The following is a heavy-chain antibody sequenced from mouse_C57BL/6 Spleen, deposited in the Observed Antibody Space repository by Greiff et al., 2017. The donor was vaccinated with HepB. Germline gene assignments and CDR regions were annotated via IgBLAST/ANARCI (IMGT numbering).Heavy chain of an antibody. CDR3: ARESLYYGSTYWYFDF. J-gene: IGHJ1*03. CDR2: IHPNSGST. V-gene: IGHV1-64*01. Sequence: QVQLQQSGAELVKPGASVKLSCKASGYTFTSYWMHWVKQRPGQGLEWIGMIHPNSGSTNYNEKFKSKATLTVDKSSSTAYMQLSSLTSEDSAVYYCARESLYYGSTYWYFDFWGTGTTVTVSS. D-gene: IGHD1-1*01. CDR1: GYTFTSYW.